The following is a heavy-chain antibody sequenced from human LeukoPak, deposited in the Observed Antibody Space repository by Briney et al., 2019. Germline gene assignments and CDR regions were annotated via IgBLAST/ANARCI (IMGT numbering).Heavy chain of an antibody. Sequence: PSETLSLTCTVSGGSISSYYWSWIRQPPGKGLEWIGYIYYSGSTNYNPPLKSRVTISVDTSKNQFSLKLSSVTAADTAVYYCARGATHYDFWSGYNGYFDYWGQGTLVTVSS. CDR2: IYYSGST. D-gene: IGHD3-3*01. CDR1: GGSISSYY. CDR3: ARGATHYDFWSGYNGYFDY. J-gene: IGHJ4*02. V-gene: IGHV4-59*01.